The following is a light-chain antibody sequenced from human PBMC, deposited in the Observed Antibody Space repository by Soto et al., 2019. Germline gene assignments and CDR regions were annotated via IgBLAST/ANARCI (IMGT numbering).Light chain of an antibody. Sequence: EILLTQSPGTLSLSPGERATLSCRASQSVSSSYLAWYQQKPRQAPRLLIYGASNRATGIPDRLSGSGSGTEFTLTISRLAPEDSAVYYCQQYGSSGTFGQGTKVDIK. CDR3: QQYGSSGT. CDR1: QSVSSSY. CDR2: GAS. V-gene: IGKV3-20*01. J-gene: IGKJ1*01.